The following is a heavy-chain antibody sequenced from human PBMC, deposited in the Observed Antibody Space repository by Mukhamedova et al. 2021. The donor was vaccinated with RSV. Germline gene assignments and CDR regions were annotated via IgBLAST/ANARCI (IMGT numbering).Heavy chain of an antibody. CDR1: TFSSYA. V-gene: IGHV3-30*04. Sequence: TFSSYAMHWVRQAPGKGLEWVAVISYDGSNKYYADSVKGRFTISRDNSKNTLYLQMNSLRAEDTAVYYCARDHMLRYSSGWY. CDR3: ARDHMLRYSSGWY. CDR2: ISYDGSNK. J-gene: IGHJ2*01. D-gene: IGHD6-19*01.